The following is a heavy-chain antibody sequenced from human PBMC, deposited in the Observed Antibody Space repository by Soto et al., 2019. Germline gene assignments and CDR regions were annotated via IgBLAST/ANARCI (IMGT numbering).Heavy chain of an antibody. V-gene: IGHV4-59*08. CDR1: GGSISSYY. Sequence: QVQLQQSGPGLVKPSETLSLTCTVSGGSISSYYWSWIRQPPGKGLEWIGYIYYSGSTNYNPSLRSRVTRSVDTSKNQFSLKLSSVTAADTAVYYCARHSGHIAAAGHFDYWGQGPLVTVSS. CDR2: IYYSGST. D-gene: IGHD6-13*01. J-gene: IGHJ4*02. CDR3: ARHSGHIAAAGHFDY.